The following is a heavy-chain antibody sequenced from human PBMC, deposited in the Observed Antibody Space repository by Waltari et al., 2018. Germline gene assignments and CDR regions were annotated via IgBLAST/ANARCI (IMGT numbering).Heavy chain of an antibody. Sequence: QVQLQESGPGLVKPSETLSLTCAVSGYSISSGYYWGWIRQPPGKGLEWIGSIYHSGGTYYNPSLKSRVTISVDTSKNQFSLKLSSVTAADTAVYYCARLEPLGGMIVVGYFDYWGQGTLVTVSS. CDR3: ARLEPLGGMIVVGYFDY. CDR1: GYSISSGYY. V-gene: IGHV4-38-2*01. J-gene: IGHJ4*02. D-gene: IGHD3-22*01. CDR2: IYHSGGT.